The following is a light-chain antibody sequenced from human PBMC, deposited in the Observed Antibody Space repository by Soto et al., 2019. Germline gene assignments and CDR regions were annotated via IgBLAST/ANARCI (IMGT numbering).Light chain of an antibody. J-gene: IGKJ1*01. CDR3: QQYNKWPPWT. CDR2: GAS. V-gene: IGKV3-15*01. CDR1: QSVSTN. Sequence: EIVMTQSPNTLSVSPGRRSTLSCRASQSVSTNLAWYQQKPGQAPRLLMYGASTRATGIPARFSGSGSGTEFTITISSLQSEDFAVYYCQQYNKWPPWTFGQGTKVDI.